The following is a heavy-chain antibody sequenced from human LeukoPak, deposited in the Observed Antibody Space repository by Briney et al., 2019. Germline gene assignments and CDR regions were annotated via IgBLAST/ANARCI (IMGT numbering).Heavy chain of an antibody. D-gene: IGHD5-12*01. CDR2: IYSGGSA. J-gene: IGHJ4*02. Sequence: GGSLRLSCAASGFTVTDNYVSWVRQAPGKGLEWVSVIYSGGSAYYADSVKGRFTVSRDIAKNTLYLQMNSLRAEDTALYYCAATLWGYSNDWSSFDYWGQGTLVTVSS. CDR3: AATLWGYSNDWSSFDY. CDR1: GFTVTDNY. V-gene: IGHV3-53*01.